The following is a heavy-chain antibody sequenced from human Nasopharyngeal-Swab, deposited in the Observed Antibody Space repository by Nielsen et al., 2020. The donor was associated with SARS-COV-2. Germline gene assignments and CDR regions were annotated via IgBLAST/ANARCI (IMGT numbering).Heavy chain of an antibody. D-gene: IGHD2/OR15-2a*01. V-gene: IGHV3-15*01. Sequence: GESLKISCAASGIAFSRAWMTWVRQAPGKGLEWVGRIKPIVDGGTIDYGSSVKGRFTISRDNSKNVVYLQMNALKTEDTAVYYCTTFYVTARDLDSWGQGTLVTVSS. CDR3: TTFYVTARDLDS. CDR2: IKPIVDGGTI. J-gene: IGHJ4*02. CDR1: GIAFSRAW.